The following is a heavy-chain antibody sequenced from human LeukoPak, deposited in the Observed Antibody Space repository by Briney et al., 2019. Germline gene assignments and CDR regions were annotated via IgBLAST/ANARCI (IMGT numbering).Heavy chain of an antibody. D-gene: IGHD6-13*01. V-gene: IGHV1-46*01. CDR3: ARDGGAAGTGDDAFDI. CDR2: LNPSAGST. J-gene: IGHJ3*02. CDR1: GYTFTSYY. Sequence: ASVKVSCKASGYTFTSYYMHWVRQAPGQGLEWRGILNPSAGSTSYAQKFQGRVTMTRDTSTSTVYMELSSLRSEDTAVHYCARDGGAAGTGDDAFDIWGQGTMVTVSS.